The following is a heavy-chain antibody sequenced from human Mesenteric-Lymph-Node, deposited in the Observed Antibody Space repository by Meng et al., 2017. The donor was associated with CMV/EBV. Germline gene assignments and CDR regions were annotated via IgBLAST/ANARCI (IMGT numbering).Heavy chain of an antibody. J-gene: IGHJ6*02. D-gene: IGHD3-3*01. CDR1: GFTFDRYA. V-gene: IGHV3-9*01. CDR2: ISWNSGTI. CDR3: ATEISRIGSFTVVTALGHYYYVMDV. Sequence: SLKISCAASGFTFDRYAMHWVRQAPGKGLEWVSGISWNSGTIGYADSVKGRFTISRDNSKKTLYLQMNSLRAEDTAVYYCATEISRIGSFTVVTALGHYYYVMDVWGQGTTVTVSS.